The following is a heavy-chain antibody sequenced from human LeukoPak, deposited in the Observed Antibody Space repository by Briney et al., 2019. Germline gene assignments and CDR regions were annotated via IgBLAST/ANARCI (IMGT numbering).Heavy chain of an antibody. V-gene: IGHV3-30*04. D-gene: IGHD1-26*01. Sequence: GGSLRLSCAASGFTFSSYAMHWVRQASGKGLEWVAVISYDGSNKYYADSVKGRFTISRDNSKNTLYLQMNSLRAEDTAVYYCAKDRLGATGTHFDYWGQGTLVTVSS. CDR1: GFTFSSYA. CDR2: ISYDGSNK. CDR3: AKDRLGATGTHFDY. J-gene: IGHJ4*02.